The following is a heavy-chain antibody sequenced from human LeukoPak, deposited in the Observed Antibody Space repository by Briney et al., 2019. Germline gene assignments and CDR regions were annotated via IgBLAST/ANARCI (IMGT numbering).Heavy chain of an antibody. V-gene: IGHV4-59*01. Sequence: SETLSLTCTVSGGSISSYYWSWIRQPPGKGLEWIGYIYYSGSTNYNPSPKSRVTISVDTSKNQFSLKLSSVTAADTAVYYCARGATAPEDFDYWGQGTLVTVSS. J-gene: IGHJ4*02. D-gene: IGHD1-14*01. CDR3: ARGATAPEDFDY. CDR2: IYYSGST. CDR1: GGSISSYY.